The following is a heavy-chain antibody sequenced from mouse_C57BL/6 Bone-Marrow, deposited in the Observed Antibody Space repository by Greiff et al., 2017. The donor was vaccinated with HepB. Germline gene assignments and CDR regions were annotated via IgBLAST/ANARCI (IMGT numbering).Heavy chain of an antibody. Sequence: VQLQQSGPELVKPGASVKISCKASGYSFTGYYMNWVKQSPEKSLEWIGEINPSTGGTTYNQKFKAKATLTADKSSSTAYMQLKSLTSEDSAVYYCARRGGTQYFDYWGQGTTLTVSS. CDR2: INPSTGGT. V-gene: IGHV1-42*01. J-gene: IGHJ2*01. CDR1: GYSFTGYY. CDR3: ARRGGTQYFDY. D-gene: IGHD4-1*01.